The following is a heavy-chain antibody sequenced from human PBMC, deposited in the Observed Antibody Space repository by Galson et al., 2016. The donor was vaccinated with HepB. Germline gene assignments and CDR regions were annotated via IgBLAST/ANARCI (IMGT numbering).Heavy chain of an antibody. J-gene: IGHJ5*02. V-gene: IGHV3-33*01. D-gene: IGHD3-22*01. CDR1: GFTFTNHG. CDR2: VWSDGRNK. CDR3: ARHKGENYYDKYFDP. Sequence: SLRLSCAATGFTFTNHGIHWVRQAPGEGLEWVAVVWSDGRNKYYADSVKGRFTISRDDSNNTVFLQMNSLRAEDTAVYYCARHKGENYYDKYFDPWGQGTLVTVST.